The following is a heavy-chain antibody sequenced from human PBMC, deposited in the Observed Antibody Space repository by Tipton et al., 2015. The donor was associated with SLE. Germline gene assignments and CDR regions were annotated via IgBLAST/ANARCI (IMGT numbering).Heavy chain of an antibody. D-gene: IGHD4-17*01. CDR2: ISPYSGNT. CDR3: ARTIFGDYMNDLYYYYGMDV. CDR1: GYTFLSYA. J-gene: IGHJ6*02. Sequence: QLVQSGAEVKKPGASVKVSCKASGYTFLSYAITWVRQAPGQGLEWLGWISPYSGNTNYAQKFQGRLTMTTDTSTITGFMELRRLTSDDTAMYYCARTIFGDYMNDLYYYYGMDVWGQGTIVTVS. V-gene: IGHV1-18*01.